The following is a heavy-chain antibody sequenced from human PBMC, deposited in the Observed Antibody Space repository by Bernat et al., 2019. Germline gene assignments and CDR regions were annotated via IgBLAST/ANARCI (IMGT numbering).Heavy chain of an antibody. CDR2: IKQDGSEK. J-gene: IGHJ4*02. D-gene: IGHD1-26*01. Sequence: EVQLVESGGGLVQPGGSLRLSCAASGFTFSSYWMSWVRQAPGKGLEWVANIKQDGSEKYYVDSVKGRFTISRDDSKNTLYLQMNSLKTEDTAVYYCTTRVGATIFDYWGQGTLVTVSS. CDR1: GFTFSSYW. V-gene: IGHV3-7*03. CDR3: TTRVGATIFDY.